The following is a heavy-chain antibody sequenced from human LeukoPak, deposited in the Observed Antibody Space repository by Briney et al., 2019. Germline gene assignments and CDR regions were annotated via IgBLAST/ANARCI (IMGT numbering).Heavy chain of an antibody. D-gene: IGHD3/OR15-3a*01. CDR3: ARQTGSGLFILP. Sequence: SETLSLTCTVSGGSISSYYWSWIRQPPGMGLEWIGSIYYSGNTYYNASLKSQVSISIDTSENQFSLRLTSVTAADTAVYYCARQTGSGLFILPGGQGTLVTVSS. V-gene: IGHV4-59*04. J-gene: IGHJ4*02. CDR2: IYYSGNT. CDR1: GGSISSYY.